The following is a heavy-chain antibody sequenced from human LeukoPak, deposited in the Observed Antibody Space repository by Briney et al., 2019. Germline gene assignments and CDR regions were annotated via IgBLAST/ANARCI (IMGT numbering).Heavy chain of an antibody. Sequence: GGSLRLSCAASGFTFSSYGMHWVRQAPGKGLEWVSSISSSSSYIYYADSVKGRFTISRDNAKNSLYLQMNSLRAEDTAVYYCARDEGNVVAATPLYYYYGMDVWGQGTTVTVSS. J-gene: IGHJ6*02. CDR3: ARDEGNVVAATPLYYYYGMDV. D-gene: IGHD2-15*01. CDR2: ISSSSSYI. CDR1: GFTFSSYG. V-gene: IGHV3-21*01.